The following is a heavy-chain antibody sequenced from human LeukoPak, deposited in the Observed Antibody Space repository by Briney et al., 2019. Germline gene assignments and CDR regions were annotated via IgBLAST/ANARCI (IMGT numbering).Heavy chain of an antibody. J-gene: IGHJ3*02. Sequence: GGSLRLSCAASGFTFSDYYMSWIRQAPGKGPVWVSLIKTDGRSTSYADSVKGRFTISRDNAKNTLYLQMNSLRAEDTAVYYCARATNDAFDIWGQGTMVTVSS. V-gene: IGHV3-74*01. CDR3: ARATNDAFDI. D-gene: IGHD1-1*01. CDR2: IKTDGRST. CDR1: GFTFSDYY.